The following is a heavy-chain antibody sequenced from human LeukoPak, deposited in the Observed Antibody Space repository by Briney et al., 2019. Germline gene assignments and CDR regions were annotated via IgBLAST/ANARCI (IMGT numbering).Heavy chain of an antibody. CDR1: GYTFTSYY. CDR3: ARAIRGSSSWYDTYYFDY. CDR2: INPTGGST. Sequence: ASVTVSCQASGYTFTSYYMHWVRQAPGQGLEWMGIINPTGGSTSYTQKFQGRVTMTRDTSTSTVYMELSSLRSEDTAVYYCARAIRGSSSWYDTYYFDYWGQGTLVTVSS. J-gene: IGHJ4*02. D-gene: IGHD6-13*01. V-gene: IGHV1-46*01.